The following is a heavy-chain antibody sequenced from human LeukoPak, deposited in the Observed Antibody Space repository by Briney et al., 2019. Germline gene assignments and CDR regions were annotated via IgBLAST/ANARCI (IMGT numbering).Heavy chain of an antibody. CDR1: GFTFSIYW. Sequence: PGGSLRLSCAASGFTFSIYWMNWVRQAPGKGLEWVANIKQDGSEKYYVDSVKGRFTISRDNAKNSLYLQMNSLRAEDTAVYYCAKDLGRWLQSLDYWGQGTLVTVSS. CDR3: AKDLGRWLQSLDY. V-gene: IGHV3-7*03. CDR2: IKQDGSEK. J-gene: IGHJ4*02. D-gene: IGHD5-24*01.